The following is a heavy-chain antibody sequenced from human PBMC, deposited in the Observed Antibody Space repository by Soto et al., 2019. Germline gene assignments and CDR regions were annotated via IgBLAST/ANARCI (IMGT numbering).Heavy chain of an antibody. J-gene: IGHJ4*02. CDR3: TKGAERTGQRFFDWVCGH. D-gene: IGHD3-9*01. Sequence: PGESLKISCKASGYSFTSYWIGWVRQISGKGLEWMGITYPEDSQTLYSPSFQGQVTISVDKSISTVYLQWSSLKASDTATYYCTKGAERTGQRFFDWVCGHWGQETPATVS. CDR1: GYSFTSYW. CDR2: TYPEDSQT. V-gene: IGHV5-51*01.